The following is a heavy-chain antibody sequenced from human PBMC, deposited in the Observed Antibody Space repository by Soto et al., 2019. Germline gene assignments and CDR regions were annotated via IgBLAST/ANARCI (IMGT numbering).Heavy chain of an antibody. Sequence: SAKPTSKEPRYTYTSYSRYSLRQSPGQRLEWMGWINAGNGNTKYSQKFQGRVTITRDTSASTAYMELSSLRSEDTAVYYCARDLAAFDTWGEGTLVTVSS. V-gene: IGHV1-3*01. J-gene: IGHJ5*02. CDR3: ARDLAAFDT. CDR2: INAGNGNT. CDR1: RYTYTSYS.